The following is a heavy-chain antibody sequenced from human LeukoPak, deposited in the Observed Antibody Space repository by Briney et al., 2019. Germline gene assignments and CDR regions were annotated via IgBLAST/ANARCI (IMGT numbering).Heavy chain of an antibody. D-gene: IGHD2-2*02. CDR2: ISSSGSTI. CDR1: GFTFSDYY. J-gene: IGHJ4*02. V-gene: IGHV3-11*04. CDR3: ARDRCSSTSCYTHYFDY. Sequence: GGSLRLSCAASGFTFSDYYMSWIRQAPGKGLEWVSYISSSGSTIYYADSVKGRFTISGDTSKNTLYLQMNSLRAEDTAVYYCARDRCSSTSCYTHYFDYWGQGTLVTVSS.